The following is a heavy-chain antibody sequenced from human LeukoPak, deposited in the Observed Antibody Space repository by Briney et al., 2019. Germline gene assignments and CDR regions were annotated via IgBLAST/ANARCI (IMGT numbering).Heavy chain of an antibody. CDR2: INPNSGGT. J-gene: IGHJ5*02. CDR1: GYTFTGYY. D-gene: IGHD6-13*01. Sequence: GASVKVSCRASGYTFTGYYIHWVRQAPGQGLEWMGWINPNSGGTNSAQKFQGRVTMTRDTSISTAYMELNRLRSDDTAVYYCARGPYSSNWNVVSDPWGQGTLVTVSS. V-gene: IGHV1-2*02. CDR3: ARGPYSSNWNVVSDP.